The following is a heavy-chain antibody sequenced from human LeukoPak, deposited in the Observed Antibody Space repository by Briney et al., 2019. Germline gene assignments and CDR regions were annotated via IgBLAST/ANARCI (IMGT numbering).Heavy chain of an antibody. V-gene: IGHV1-69*05. CDR2: VIPIFGTA. D-gene: IGHD5-18*01. CDR1: GGTLSSDA. Sequence: SVKVSCKASGGTLSSDAISWVRQAPGQGLEWMGGVIPIFGTANYAQKFQGRVTITTDESTSTAYMELSGLRSEDTAVYYCARATQLWGHYYYMDVWGKGTTVTVSS. CDR3: ARATQLWGHYYYMDV. J-gene: IGHJ6*03.